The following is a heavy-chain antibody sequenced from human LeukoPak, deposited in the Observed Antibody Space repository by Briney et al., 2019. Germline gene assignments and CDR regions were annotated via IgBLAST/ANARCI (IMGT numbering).Heavy chain of an antibody. CDR1: GGSISNFY. D-gene: IGHD2-2*01. V-gene: IGHV4-59*01. CDR2: VYYSGTT. Sequence: PSETLSLTCTVSGGSISNFYWSWIRQSPGKGLEWIGYVYYSGTTNSNPSLKSRVTISVDTSKNQFSLKLSSVTAADTAVYYCARVNKYQLLSPGGMDVWGQGTTVTVSS. CDR3: ARVNKYQLLSPGGMDV. J-gene: IGHJ6*02.